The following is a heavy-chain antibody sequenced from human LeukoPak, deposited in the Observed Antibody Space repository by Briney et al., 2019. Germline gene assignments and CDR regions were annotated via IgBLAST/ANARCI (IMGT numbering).Heavy chain of an antibody. CDR3: ARELVLLTVDY. Sequence: SETLSLTCAVYGGSFSGYYWSWIRQPPGKGLEWIGEINHSGSTNYNPSLKSRVTISVDTSKNQFSLKLSSVTAADAAVYYCARELVLLTVDYWGQGTLVTVSS. J-gene: IGHJ4*02. V-gene: IGHV4-34*01. CDR2: INHSGST. D-gene: IGHD6-6*01. CDR1: GGSFSGYY.